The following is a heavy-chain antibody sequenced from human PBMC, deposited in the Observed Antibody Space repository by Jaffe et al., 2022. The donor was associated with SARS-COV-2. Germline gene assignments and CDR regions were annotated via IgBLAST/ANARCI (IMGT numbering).Heavy chain of an antibody. CDR1: GFTFNTYA. CDR2: VSYDGSDK. J-gene: IGHJ4*02. Sequence: QVQLVESGGGVVQPGRSLRLSCAASGFTFNTYALHWVRQAPGKGLEWVAVVSYDGSDKYYADSVKGRFTISRDNSKNTLYLQMDSLRAEDTAVYYCARDYGPHGSGSHSFDYWGQGTLVTVSS. D-gene: IGHD3-10*01. CDR3: ARDYGPHGSGSHSFDY. V-gene: IGHV3-30*04.